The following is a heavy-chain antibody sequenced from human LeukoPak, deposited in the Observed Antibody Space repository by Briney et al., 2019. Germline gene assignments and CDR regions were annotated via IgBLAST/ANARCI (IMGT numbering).Heavy chain of an antibody. J-gene: IGHJ4*02. D-gene: IGHD1-14*01. CDR2: LSSSGTT. Sequence: SETLSLTCTVSGGSISTYYWSWIRQPAGKGLEWIGRLSSSGTTNYNTSLKSRVTISVDTSKNQFSLKLSSVTAADTAVYYCARGDNILFDYWGQGTLVTVSS. CDR3: ARGDNILFDY. V-gene: IGHV4-4*07. CDR1: GGSISTYY.